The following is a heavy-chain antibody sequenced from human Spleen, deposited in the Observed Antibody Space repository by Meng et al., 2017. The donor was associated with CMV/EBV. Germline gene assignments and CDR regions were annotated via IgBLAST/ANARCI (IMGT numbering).Heavy chain of an antibody. V-gene: IGHV3-19*01. CDR2: VSWNGSRT. Sequence: GESLKISCAASGFTFSNNYMHWVRQAPGKGLEWVSGVSWNGSRTHYADSVKGRFTISRDNSKNTLYLQMNSLRAEDTAVYYCARVDCGGDCHYYYYYGMDVWGQGTTVTVSS. CDR1: GFTFSNNY. D-gene: IGHD2-21*01. CDR3: ARVDCGGDCHYYYYYGMDV. J-gene: IGHJ6*02.